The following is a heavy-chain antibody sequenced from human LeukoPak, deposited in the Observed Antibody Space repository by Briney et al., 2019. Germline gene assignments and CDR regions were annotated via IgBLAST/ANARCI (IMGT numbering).Heavy chain of an antibody. CDR1: GFTFSSCT. V-gene: IGHV3-21*01. CDR2: ISTSSTYI. J-gene: IGHJ4*02. Sequence: PGGSLRLSCAASGFTFSSCTMNWVRQAPGKGLEWVPSISTSSTYIYYADSVKGRFTISRVNARNSLYLQMNSLRAEDTAVYYCARDRAAYSSPTTQDYWGQGTLVTVSS. D-gene: IGHD6-13*01. CDR3: ARDRAAYSSPTTQDY.